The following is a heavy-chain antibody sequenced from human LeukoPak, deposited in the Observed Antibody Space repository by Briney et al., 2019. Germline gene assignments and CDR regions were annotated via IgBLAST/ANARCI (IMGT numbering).Heavy chain of an antibody. Sequence: ASVKVSCKASGYTFTGYYMHWVRQAPGKGLEWMGGFDPEDGETIYAQKFQGRVTMTEDTSTDTAYMELSSLRSEDTAVYYCATDSTPGIAAGAFDIWGQGTMVTVSS. CDR2: FDPEDGET. CDR1: GYTFTGYY. D-gene: IGHD6-25*01. V-gene: IGHV1-24*01. CDR3: ATDSTPGIAAGAFDI. J-gene: IGHJ3*02.